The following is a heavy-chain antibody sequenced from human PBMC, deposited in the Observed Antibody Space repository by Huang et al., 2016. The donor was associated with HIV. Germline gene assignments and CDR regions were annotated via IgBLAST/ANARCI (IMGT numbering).Heavy chain of an antibody. CDR2: IYPLDSET. D-gene: IGHD5-18*01. J-gene: IGHJ4*02. Sequence: EVLLVQSGAELKGPGESLKISCKASGYGFSSYWIGWVRQKPGKGLEWFGVIYPLDSETKYSPSFDGQVTISADKSTRTAYLQWESLKAPDTAIYFCARQVDGFRSHFDFWGQGTLVSVSS. CDR3: ARQVDGFRSHFDF. CDR1: GYGFSSYW. V-gene: IGHV5-51*01.